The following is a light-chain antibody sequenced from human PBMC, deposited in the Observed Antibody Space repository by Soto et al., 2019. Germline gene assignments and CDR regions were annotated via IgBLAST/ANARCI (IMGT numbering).Light chain of an antibody. CDR1: QSISSW. CDR3: QRYNNWPLT. J-gene: IGKJ4*01. Sequence: DIQMTQSPSTLSASVGDRVTITCRASQSISSWLAWYQQKPGKAPKLLIYDASSLESGVPSRFSGRGSGTEFTLTISSLQPDDFAVYYCQRYNNWPLTFGGGTKVESK. CDR2: DAS. V-gene: IGKV1-5*01.